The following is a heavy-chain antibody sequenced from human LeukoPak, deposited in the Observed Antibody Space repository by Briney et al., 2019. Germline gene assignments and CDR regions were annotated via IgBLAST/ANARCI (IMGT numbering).Heavy chain of an antibody. V-gene: IGHV3-48*02. D-gene: IGHD6-19*01. CDR1: GFTFSNYR. Sequence: GGSLRLTCTGSGFTFSNYRMNWVRQAPGKGLEWISYSNAAGSPVSYAESVQGRFTISRDNAKNSLYLEMNSLRDDDTAVYYCARDRSLSVAGTFDFWGQGSLVTVSS. CDR3: ARDRSLSVAGTFDF. CDR2: SNAAGSPV. J-gene: IGHJ4*02.